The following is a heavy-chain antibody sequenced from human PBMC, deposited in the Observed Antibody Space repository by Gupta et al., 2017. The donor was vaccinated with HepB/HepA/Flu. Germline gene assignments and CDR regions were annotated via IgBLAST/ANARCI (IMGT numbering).Heavy chain of an antibody. D-gene: IGHD1-26*01. J-gene: IGHJ5*02. Sequence: EVQLLEGGGGLVQPGGSLRLSCGASGFTFSDYGMNWVRQTPGKGLEWVSGISDSGGDTDYVDSVMGRSTIYRDNSKNTMYLRMKIMGADDAAIYYWVKHGDTGSFNQSWGQGTLVTVSS. V-gene: IGHV3-23*01. CDR2: ISDSGGDT. CDR1: GFTFSDYG. CDR3: VKHGDTGSFNQS.